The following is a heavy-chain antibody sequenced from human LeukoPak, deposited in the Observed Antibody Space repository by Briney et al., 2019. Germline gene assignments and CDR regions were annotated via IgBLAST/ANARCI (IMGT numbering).Heavy chain of an antibody. D-gene: IGHD3-10*01. Sequence: SETLSLTCTVSGDSISSYYWSWTRQPPGKGLEWIGYIYYSGSTNYNPSLKSRVAISVDTSKNQFSLKLSSVTAADTGVYYCARHYPYGSGSYSPFYFDYWGQGTLVTVSS. CDR3: ARHYPYGSGSYSPFYFDY. V-gene: IGHV4-59*08. J-gene: IGHJ4*02. CDR1: GDSISSYY. CDR2: IYYSGST.